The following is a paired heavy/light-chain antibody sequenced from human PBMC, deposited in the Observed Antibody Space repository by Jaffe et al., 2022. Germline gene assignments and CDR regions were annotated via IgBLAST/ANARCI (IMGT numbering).Light chain of an antibody. CDR3: QTWGAGSRL. CDR1: SGHTTYA. V-gene: IGLV4-69*01. Sequence: QLLLTQSPSASASLGASVNLTCTLSSGHTTYAIAWHQQQPEKGPRYLMKVDDSGRYWKGDGVPDRFSGSSSGADRYLIISSLQSDDEADYYCQTWGAGSRLFGGGTSLTVL. J-gene: IGLJ2*01. CDR2: VDDSGRY.
Heavy chain of an antibody. V-gene: IGHV3-48*03. Sequence: VQLVESGGGLVQPGGSLRLSCGVSESTFSKFEANWVRQAPGKGLQWLSHIGSSGKTKYYSDSVKGRFTTSRENAQRSFYLQMNTLTVDDTAIYYCAIGNLGFEYWGQGALVIVSA. CDR3: AIGNLGFEY. CDR2: IGSSGKTK. D-gene: IGHD1-1*01. J-gene: IGHJ4*02. CDR1: ESTFSKFE.